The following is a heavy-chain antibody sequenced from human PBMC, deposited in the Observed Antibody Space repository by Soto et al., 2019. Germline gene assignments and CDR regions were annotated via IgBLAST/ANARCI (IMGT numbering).Heavy chain of an antibody. CDR3: ARSHVVAGNGDYYYYGMDV. CDR1: GFTFSSYA. D-gene: IGHD6-19*01. CDR2: ISGSGGST. Sequence: GGSLRLSCAASGFTFSSYAMSWVRQAPGKGLEWVSAISGSGGSTYYADSVKGRFTISRDNSKNTLYLQMNSLRAEDTAVYYCARSHVVAGNGDYYYYGMDVWGQGTTVTVSS. J-gene: IGHJ6*02. V-gene: IGHV3-23*01.